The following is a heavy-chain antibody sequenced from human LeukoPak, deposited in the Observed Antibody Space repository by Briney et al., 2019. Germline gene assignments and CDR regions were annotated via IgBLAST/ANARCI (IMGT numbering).Heavy chain of an antibody. D-gene: IGHD3-3*01. J-gene: IGHJ6*02. V-gene: IGHV3-11*01. CDR2: ISSSGSTI. CDR1: GFTFSDYY. Sequence: GGSLRLSCAASGFTFSDYYTGWIRQAPGRGLEWVSYISSSGSTIYYADSVKGRFTISRDNAKNSLYLQMNSLRAEDTAVYYCARARITIFGVVINPYYYYGMDVWGQGTTVTVSS. CDR3: ARARITIFGVVINPYYYYGMDV.